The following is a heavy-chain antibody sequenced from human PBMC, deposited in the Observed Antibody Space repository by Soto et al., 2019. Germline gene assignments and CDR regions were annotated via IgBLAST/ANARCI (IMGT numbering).Heavy chain of an antibody. J-gene: IGHJ6*02. CDR3: AKGGAIVAAGTRVYLYNAMDV. D-gene: IGHD1-26*01. CDR2: INPNSGDT. Sequence: AASVKVSCKASGYTFTGYYVHWVRQAPGQGLEWKGWINPNSGDTYLAQRFQGRVTMNRDTSIGTAYMELRGLTSDDTAEYYCAKGGAIVAAGTRVYLYNAMDVWGQGTTVTVSS. CDR1: GYTFTGYY. V-gene: IGHV1-2*02.